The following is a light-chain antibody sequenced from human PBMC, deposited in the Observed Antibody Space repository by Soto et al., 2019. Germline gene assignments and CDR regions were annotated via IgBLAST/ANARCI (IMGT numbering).Light chain of an antibody. Sequence: EIVMPQPPATLSVSPGERATLSCRASQSVTRNLAWYQQKPGQAPRLLIYGASTRATGIPARFSGSGSGTEFTLTISSLQSEDFAVYYCQQYNNWPLYTFGQGTKLEIK. CDR2: GAS. CDR3: QQYNNWPLYT. V-gene: IGKV3-15*01. J-gene: IGKJ2*01. CDR1: QSVTRN.